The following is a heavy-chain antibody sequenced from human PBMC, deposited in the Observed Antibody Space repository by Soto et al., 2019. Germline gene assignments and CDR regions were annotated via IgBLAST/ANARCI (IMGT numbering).Heavy chain of an antibody. CDR3: GRGPSPRAPAGGTPYYYAVDV. J-gene: IGHJ6*02. V-gene: IGHV1-8*02. Sequence: ASVKVSCKASGYDFTAYDINWVRQASGQGLEWMGWMNPINGATGTARRFQGRVSLSRNTATGTAYLELTSLRSDDTAVYYCGRGPSPRAPAGGTPYYYAVDVWGQGTTVTVSS. CDR1: GYDFTAYD. D-gene: IGHD6-13*01. CDR2: MNPINGAT.